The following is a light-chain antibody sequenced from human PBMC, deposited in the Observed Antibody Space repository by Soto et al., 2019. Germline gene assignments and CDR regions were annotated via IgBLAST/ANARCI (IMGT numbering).Light chain of an antibody. Sequence: EIVLTQSPGTLSLSPGERATLSCRASQSVSSSYLAWYQQKPGQAPRLLIYGASSRATGIPDRFSGSGSGTDFTLTISRLEPEDFAVYYFHQYGSSTGTFGQGTKLHIK. CDR2: GAS. CDR1: QSVSSSY. V-gene: IGKV3-20*01. J-gene: IGKJ2*01. CDR3: HQYGSSTGT.